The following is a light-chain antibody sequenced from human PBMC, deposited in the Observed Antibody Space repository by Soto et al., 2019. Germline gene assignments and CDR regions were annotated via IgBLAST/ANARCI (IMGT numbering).Light chain of an antibody. CDR3: SSYTSSRGVV. J-gene: IGLJ2*01. CDR1: SSDVGGYNY. V-gene: IGLV2-14*01. Sequence: QSALTQPASVSGSPGQSITISCTGTSSDVGGYNYVSWYQQHPGKAPKLMIYEVSNRPSGVSNRFSGSKSGNTASLTISGLQAEGEADYYCSSYTSSRGVVFGGGTQLTVL. CDR2: EVS.